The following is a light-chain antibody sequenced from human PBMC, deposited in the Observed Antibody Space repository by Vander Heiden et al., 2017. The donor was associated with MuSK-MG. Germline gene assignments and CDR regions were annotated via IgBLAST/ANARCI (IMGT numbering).Light chain of an antibody. CDR3: QQDDSIPYT. CDR1: RGIRSS. CDR2: GAS. J-gene: IGKJ2*01. V-gene: IGKV1-NL1*01. Sequence: DIQMTQSPSSLSASLGDRVTITCRASRGIRSSIAWYQKKPGKVPKLLLYGASTLESGVPSRFSGSASGKDFTLTISSLQSEVLATYYCQQDDSIPYTFGQGTKLEIK.